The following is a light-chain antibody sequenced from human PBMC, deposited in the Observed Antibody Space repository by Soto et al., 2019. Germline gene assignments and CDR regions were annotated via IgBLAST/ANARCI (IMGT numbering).Light chain of an antibody. CDR1: GSNIGSNT. Sequence: QSVLTQSPSASGTPGQGVTISCSGSGSNIGSNTVDWYQQLPGSAPKLLIHNNNRRTSGVPDRFSGSKSVASASLAISGLQSEDEADYYCAAWDDSLNGYVFGAGTKLTVL. V-gene: IGLV1-44*01. CDR2: NNN. J-gene: IGLJ1*01. CDR3: AAWDDSLNGYV.